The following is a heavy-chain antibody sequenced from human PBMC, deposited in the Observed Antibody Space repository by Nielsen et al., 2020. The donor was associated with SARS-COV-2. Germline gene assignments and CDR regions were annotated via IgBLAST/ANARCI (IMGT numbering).Heavy chain of an antibody. V-gene: IGHV1-69*01. J-gene: IGHJ4*02. CDR2: IIPIFGTA. Sequence: WVRQAPGQGLEWMGGIIPIFGTANYAQKFQGRVTITADESTSTAYMELSSLRSEDTAVYYCARALGSPRAAYWGQGTLVTVSS. CDR3: ARALGSPRAAY. D-gene: IGHD2-15*01.